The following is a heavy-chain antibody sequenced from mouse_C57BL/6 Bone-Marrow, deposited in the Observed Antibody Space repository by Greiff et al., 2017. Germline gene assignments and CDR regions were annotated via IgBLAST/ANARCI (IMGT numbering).Heavy chain of an antibody. CDR2: IYPRSGNT. V-gene: IGHV1-81*01. CDR3: AREATTVVARYAMDY. J-gene: IGHJ4*01. D-gene: IGHD1-1*01. CDR1: GYTFTSYG. Sequence: VKLVESGAELARPGASVKLSCKASGYTFTSYGISWVKQRTGQGLEWIGEIYPRSGNTYYNEKFKGKATLTADKSSSTAYMELRSLTSEDSAVYFCAREATTVVARYAMDYWGQGTSVTVSS.